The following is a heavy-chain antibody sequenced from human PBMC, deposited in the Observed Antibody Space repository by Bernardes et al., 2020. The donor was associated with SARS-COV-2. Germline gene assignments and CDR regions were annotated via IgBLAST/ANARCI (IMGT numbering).Heavy chain of an antibody. D-gene: IGHD2-2*01. CDR3: ARGAKGCSSTSCWGYYYYMDV. V-gene: IGHV4-34*01. J-gene: IGHJ6*03. CDR2: INHSGST. CDR1: GGSFSGYY. Sequence: SETLSLTCAVYGGSFSGYYWSWIRQPPGKGLEWIGEINHSGSTNYNPSLKSRVTISVDTSKNQFSLKLSSVTAADTAVYYCARGAKGCSSTSCWGYYYYMDVWGKGTTVTVSS.